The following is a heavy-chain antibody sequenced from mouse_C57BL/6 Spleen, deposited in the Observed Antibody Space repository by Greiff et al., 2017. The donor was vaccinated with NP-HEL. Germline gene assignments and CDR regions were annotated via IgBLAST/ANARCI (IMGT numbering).Heavy chain of an antibody. D-gene: IGHD2-4*01. J-gene: IGHJ4*01. CDR1: GYAFSSSG. V-gene: IGHV1-82*01. CDR3: ARSSTMITPFAMDY. Sequence: QVQLQQSGPELVKPGASVKISCKASGYAFSSSGMNWVKQRPGKGREWIGRIYPGDGDTNYNGKFKGKATLTADKSSSTAYMQLSSLTSEDTAVYFCARSSTMITPFAMDYWGQGTSVTFSS. CDR2: IYPGDGDT.